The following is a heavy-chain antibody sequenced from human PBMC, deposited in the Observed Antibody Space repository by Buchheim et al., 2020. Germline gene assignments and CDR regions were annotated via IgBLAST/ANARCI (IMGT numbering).Heavy chain of an antibody. Sequence: EVQLLESGGGLVQPGGSLRLSCAASGFTFSSYAMSWVRQAPGKGLEWVSAISGSGGSTYYADSVKGRFTISRDNSKNTLYLQMNSLRAEDTAVYYCAKKGGAYDSSGYYPHNWFDPWGQGTL. V-gene: IGHV3-23*01. CDR3: AKKGGAYDSSGYYPHNWFDP. CDR2: ISGSGGST. D-gene: IGHD3-22*01. J-gene: IGHJ5*02. CDR1: GFTFSSYA.